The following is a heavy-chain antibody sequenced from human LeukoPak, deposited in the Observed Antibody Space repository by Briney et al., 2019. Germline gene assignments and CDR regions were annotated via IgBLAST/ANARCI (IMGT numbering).Heavy chain of an antibody. J-gene: IGHJ6*03. D-gene: IGHD6-13*01. CDR3: ARDLKAAAGHYYYYYMDV. Sequence: PSETLSLTCTVSGGSISSYYWSWIRQPAGKGLEWIGRIYTSGSTNYNPSLKSRVTMSVDTSKNQFSLKLSSVTAADTAVYYCARDLKAAAGHYYYYYMDVWGKGTTVTVSS. CDR2: IYTSGST. CDR1: GGSISSYY. V-gene: IGHV4-4*07.